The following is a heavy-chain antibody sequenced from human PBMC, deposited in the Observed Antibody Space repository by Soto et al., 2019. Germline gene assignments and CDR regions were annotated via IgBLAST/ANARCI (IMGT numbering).Heavy chain of an antibody. V-gene: IGHV3-23*01. CDR3: AKDYVLRYFEWTTESDYYYHGMDV. CDR1: GFTFSSYA. CDR2: ISGSGGST. D-gene: IGHD3-9*01. Sequence: GGSLRLSCAASGFTFSSYAMSWVRQAPGKGLEWVSAISGSGGSTYYADSVKGRFTISRDNSKNTLYLQMNSLRAEDTAVYYCAKDYVLRYFEWTTESDYYYHGMDVWGQGTTVTV. J-gene: IGHJ6*02.